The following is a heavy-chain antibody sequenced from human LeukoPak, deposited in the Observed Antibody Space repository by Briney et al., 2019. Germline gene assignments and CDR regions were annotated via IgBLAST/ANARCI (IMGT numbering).Heavy chain of an antibody. CDR1: GFTFSSYA. Sequence: PGGSLRLSCAASGFTFSSYAMHWVRQAPGKGLEWVAVISYDGSNKYYADSVKGRFTISRDNSKNTLYLQMNSLRAEDTAVYYCASEPPHVSGSLEFDIWGQGTMVTVSS. V-gene: IGHV3-30-3*01. CDR3: ASEPPHVSGSLEFDI. D-gene: IGHD3-16*01. CDR2: ISYDGSNK. J-gene: IGHJ3*02.